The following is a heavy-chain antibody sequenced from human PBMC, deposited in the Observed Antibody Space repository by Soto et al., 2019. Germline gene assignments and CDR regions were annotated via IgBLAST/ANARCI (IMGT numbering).Heavy chain of an antibody. CDR1: GYSISSSNW. D-gene: IGHD1-26*01. CDR2: IFFSVTT. J-gene: IGHJ4*02. CDR3: ARREIQGPIDY. Sequence: SETLSLTCAVSGYSISSSNWWGWIRQPPGKGLDWIGYIFFSVTTYYNPSLKSRVTMLLDTSKNHFSLKLTSVTAVDTAVYYCARREIQGPIDYWGQGTLVTVSS. V-gene: IGHV4-28*01.